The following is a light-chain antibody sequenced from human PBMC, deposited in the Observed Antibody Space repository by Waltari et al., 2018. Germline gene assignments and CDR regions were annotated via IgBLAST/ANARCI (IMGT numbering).Light chain of an antibody. CDR2: KAS. J-gene: IGKJ4*01. V-gene: IGKV1-5*03. CDR1: QTISSW. CDR3: QQYNNWPLT. Sequence: DIQMTQSPSTLSASVGDRVTITCRASQTISSWLAWYQQKPGKAPNLLIYKASALESGVPSRFSGSGSATDFTLTISSLQPDDFATYYCQQYNNWPLTFGGGTKVEIK.